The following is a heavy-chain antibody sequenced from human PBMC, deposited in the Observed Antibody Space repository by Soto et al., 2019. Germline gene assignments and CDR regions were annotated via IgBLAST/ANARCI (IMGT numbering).Heavy chain of an antibody. V-gene: IGHV4-34*01. D-gene: IGHD2-2*01. CDR3: ARGRRVVPAVTYYYYYYYMDV. Sequence: QVQLQQWGAGLLKPSETLSLTCAVYGGSFSGYYWSWIRQPPGKGLEWIGEINHSGSTNYNPSLKSRVTISVDTSKNQFSLKLGSGTAADTAVYYCARGRRVVPAVTYYYYYYYMDVWGKGTTVTVSS. CDR1: GGSFSGYY. J-gene: IGHJ6*03. CDR2: INHSGST.